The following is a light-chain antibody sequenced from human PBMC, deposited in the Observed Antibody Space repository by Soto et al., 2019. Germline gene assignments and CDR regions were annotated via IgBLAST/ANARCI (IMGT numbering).Light chain of an antibody. Sequence: DIQMTQSPSSLSASVGDRVTITCLAIQSISSYLNWYQQKPGKAPKLLIYAASSLQSGVPSRFSGSGSGTDFTLTISSLQPEDFATYYCQQSYSTPLTFGGGTKVEIK. CDR2: AAS. CDR1: QSISSY. V-gene: IGKV1-39*01. CDR3: QQSYSTPLT. J-gene: IGKJ4*01.